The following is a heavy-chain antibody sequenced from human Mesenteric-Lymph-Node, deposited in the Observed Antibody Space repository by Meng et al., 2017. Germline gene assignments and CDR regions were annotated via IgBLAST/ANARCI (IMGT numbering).Heavy chain of an antibody. Sequence: VQLQGSGPGLVRPSATLSLTCAVSGGSISRSDWWSWVRQPPGKGLEWIGETSHSGSTNYSPSLKSRVTISLDKSKNQLSLKLNSVTAADTAVYYCASSDYYRSDYWGQGTLVTVSS. J-gene: IGHJ4*02. CDR3: ASSDYYRSDY. D-gene: IGHD3-22*01. CDR1: GGSISRSDW. V-gene: IGHV4-4*02. CDR2: TSHSGST.